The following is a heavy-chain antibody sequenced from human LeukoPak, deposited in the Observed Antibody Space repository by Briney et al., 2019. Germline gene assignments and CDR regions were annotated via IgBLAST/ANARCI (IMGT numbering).Heavy chain of an antibody. CDR1: GYSISSGFH. J-gene: IGHJ4*02. D-gene: IGHD5-24*01. CDR3: ARRSNGHNV. CDR2: IYYSGST. V-gene: IGHV4-38-2*01. Sequence: PSETLSLTCAVSGYSISSGFHWGWIRQPPGKGLEWIGSIYYSGSTYYNPALKSRVTISVDTSKNQFSLKLSSVTAADTAVYFCARRSNGHNVWGQGILVTVSS.